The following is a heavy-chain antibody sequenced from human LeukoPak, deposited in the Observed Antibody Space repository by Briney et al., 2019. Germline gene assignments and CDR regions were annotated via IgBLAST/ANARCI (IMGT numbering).Heavy chain of an antibody. V-gene: IGHV3-30*04. D-gene: IGHD1-1*01. CDR2: ISNDGINK. CDR1: GLDFRGYA. J-gene: IGHJ4*02. CDR3: TRVGTGTPHFDY. Sequence: GGSLRLSCAASGLDFRGYALHWVRQAPGQGLEWVAVISNDGINKYYADSVKGRFTISRDNSKNTLYLQMNSLRLEDTAIYYCTRVGTGTPHFDYWGQGTLVTLSS.